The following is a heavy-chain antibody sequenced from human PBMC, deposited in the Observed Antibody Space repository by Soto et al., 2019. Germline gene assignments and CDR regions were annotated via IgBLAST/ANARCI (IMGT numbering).Heavy chain of an antibody. CDR2: IKSKTDGGTT. Sequence: XGSLGLSFAASGFTFSNACMSWVRQAPGKGLEWVGRIKSKTDGGTTDYAAPVKGRFTISRDDSKNTLYLQMNSLKTEDTAVYYCTTDEYSSGGGDAFDIWGQGTMVTVSS. CDR3: TTDEYSSGGGDAFDI. J-gene: IGHJ3*02. D-gene: IGHD6-19*01. V-gene: IGHV3-15*01. CDR1: GFTFSNAC.